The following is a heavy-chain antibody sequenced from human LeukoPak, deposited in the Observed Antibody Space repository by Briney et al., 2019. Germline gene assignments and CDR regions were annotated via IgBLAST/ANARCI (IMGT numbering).Heavy chain of an antibody. CDR1: GGTFSSYT. D-gene: IGHD6-6*01. Sequence: SVKVSRKASGGTFSSYTISWVRQAPGQGLEWMGRIIPILGIANYAQKFQGRVTITADKSTSTAYMELSSPRSEDTAVYYCAASIAAPRGYYMDVWGKGTTVTVSS. CDR2: IIPILGIA. J-gene: IGHJ6*03. V-gene: IGHV1-69*02. CDR3: AASIAAPRGYYMDV.